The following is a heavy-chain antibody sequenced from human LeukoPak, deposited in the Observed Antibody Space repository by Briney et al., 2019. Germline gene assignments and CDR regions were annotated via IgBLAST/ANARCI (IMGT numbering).Heavy chain of an antibody. V-gene: IGHV1-69*04. J-gene: IGHJ4*02. CDR2: IIPILGIA. Sequence: ASVKVSCKASVGTFSSYAISWVRQAPGQGLEWMGRIIPILGIANYAQKFQGRVTITADKSTSTAYMELSSLRSEDTAVYYCARGTWVIGYYFDYWGQGTLVTVSS. CDR3: ARGTWVIGYYFDY. D-gene: IGHD1/OR15-1a*01. CDR1: VGTFSSYA.